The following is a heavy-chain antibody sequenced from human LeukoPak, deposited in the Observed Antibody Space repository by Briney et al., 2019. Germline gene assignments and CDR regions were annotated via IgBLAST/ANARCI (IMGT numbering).Heavy chain of an antibody. D-gene: IGHD3-3*01. CDR2: IKQDGSEK. CDR1: GFTFSSYW. CDR3: ARGDFWSGPHVVSVY. J-gene: IGHJ4*02. V-gene: IGHV3-7*01. Sequence: PGGSLRLSCAASGFTFSSYWMSWVRQAPGKGLEWVANIKQDGSEKYYVDSVKGRFTISRDNAKNSLYLQMNSLRAEDTAVYYCARGDFWSGPHVVSVYWGQGTLVTVSS.